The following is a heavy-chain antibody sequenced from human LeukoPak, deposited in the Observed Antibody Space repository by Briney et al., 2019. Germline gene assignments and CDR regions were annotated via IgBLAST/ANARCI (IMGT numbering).Heavy chain of an antibody. CDR3: AKDLGYCSSISCSFDY. CDR1: GFTFSSYG. CDR2: ISGSGGST. Sequence: GGTLRLSCAASGFTFSSYGMSWVRQAPGKGLEWVSAISGSGGSTYYADSVKGRFTISRDNSKNTLYLQMNSLRAEDTAVYYCAKDLGYCSSISCSFDYWGQGTLVTVSS. V-gene: IGHV3-23*01. D-gene: IGHD2-2*01. J-gene: IGHJ4*02.